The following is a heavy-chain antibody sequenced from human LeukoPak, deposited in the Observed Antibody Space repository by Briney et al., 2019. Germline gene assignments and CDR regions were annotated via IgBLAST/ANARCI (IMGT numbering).Heavy chain of an antibody. CDR2: IYYSGST. J-gene: IGHJ6*03. Sequence: PSETLSLTCTVSGGSISSYYWSWIRQPPGKGLEWIGYIYYSGSTNYNPSLKSRVTISVDTSKNQFSLKLSSVTAADTAVYYCATGFGVDPYYYYMDVWGKGTTVTVSS. V-gene: IGHV4-59*01. D-gene: IGHD3-3*01. CDR1: GGSISSYY. CDR3: ATGFGVDPYYYYMDV.